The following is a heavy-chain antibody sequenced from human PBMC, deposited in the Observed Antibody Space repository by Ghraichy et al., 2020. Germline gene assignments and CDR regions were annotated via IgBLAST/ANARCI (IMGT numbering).Heavy chain of an antibody. CDR2: ISYDGSNK. D-gene: IGHD6-19*01. CDR1: GFTFSSYA. Sequence: GGSLRLSCAASGFTFSSYAMHWVRQAPGKGLEWVAVISYDGSNKYYADSVKGRFTISRDNSKNTLYLQMNSLRAEDTAVYYCARTGTSSGWYIDYWGQGTLVTVSS. CDR3: ARTGTSSGWYIDY. V-gene: IGHV3-30*04. J-gene: IGHJ4*02.